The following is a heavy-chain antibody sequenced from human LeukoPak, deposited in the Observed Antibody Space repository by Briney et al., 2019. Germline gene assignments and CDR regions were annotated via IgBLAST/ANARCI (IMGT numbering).Heavy chain of an antibody. Sequence: SETLSLTCTVSGGSISSSSYYWGWTRQPPGKGLEWIGSIYYSGSTYYNPSLKSRVTISVDTSKNQFSLKLSSVTAADTAVYYCARTKAGYSLRWVFDYWGQGTLVTVSS. CDR2: IYYSGST. CDR3: ARTKAGYSLRWVFDY. J-gene: IGHJ4*02. V-gene: IGHV4-39*01. D-gene: IGHD5-18*01. CDR1: GGSISSSSYY.